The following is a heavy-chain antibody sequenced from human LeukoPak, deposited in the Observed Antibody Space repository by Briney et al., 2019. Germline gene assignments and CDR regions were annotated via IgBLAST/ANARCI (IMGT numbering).Heavy chain of an antibody. CDR3: ARSSYDSSGYYRRKPSFDY. V-gene: IGHV1-8*01. CDR1: GYTFTSYV. CDR2: MNPNSGNT. J-gene: IGHJ4*02. Sequence: ASVTVSFTASGYTFTSYVINWVRQAPGQGLEWMGWMNPNSGNTGYAQKFQGRVTITRNTSISTAYMELSSLRSEDTAVYYCARSSYDSSGYYRRKPSFDYWGQGTLVTVSS. D-gene: IGHD3-22*01.